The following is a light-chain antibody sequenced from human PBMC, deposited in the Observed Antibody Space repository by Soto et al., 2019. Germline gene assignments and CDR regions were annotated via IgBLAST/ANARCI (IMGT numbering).Light chain of an antibody. Sequence: DIQMTQSPSSLSASVGDRVTITCRASQSIVTYLNWYLQKPGKAPKLLIYTASTFQSGVPSRFSGSGSRTEFTLTISSLQPDDFATYYCQQYNSYSWTLGQGTKVDIK. CDR3: QQYNSYSWT. CDR2: TAS. V-gene: IGKV1-9*01. CDR1: QSIVTY. J-gene: IGKJ1*01.